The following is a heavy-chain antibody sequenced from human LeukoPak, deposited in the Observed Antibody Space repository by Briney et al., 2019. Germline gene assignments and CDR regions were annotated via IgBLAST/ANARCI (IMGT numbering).Heavy chain of an antibody. D-gene: IGHD5-18*01. Sequence: GGSLRLSCAASGFTFSSYAMSWVPQAPGRGLEWVSAISGSGGSTYYADSVKGRFTISRDNSKNTLYLQMNSLRAEDTAVYYCARAARGYSYGKFDYWGQGTLVTVSS. CDR3: ARAARGYSYGKFDY. CDR1: GFTFSSYA. CDR2: ISGSGGST. J-gene: IGHJ4*02. V-gene: IGHV3-23*01.